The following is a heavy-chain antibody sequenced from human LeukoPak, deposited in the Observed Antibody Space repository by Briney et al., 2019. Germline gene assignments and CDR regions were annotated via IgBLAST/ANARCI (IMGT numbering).Heavy chain of an antibody. CDR1: GFTFDDYA. CDR3: AKGGYSYGSRWVLLDY. J-gene: IGHJ4*02. V-gene: IGHV3-43D*03. Sequence: GGSLRLSCAASGFTFDDYAMHWVRQAPGKGLEWVSLISWDGGSTYYADSVKGRFTISRDNSKNSLYLQMNSLRAEDTALYYCAKGGYSYGSRWVLLDYWGQGTLVTVSS. CDR2: ISWDGGST. D-gene: IGHD5-18*01.